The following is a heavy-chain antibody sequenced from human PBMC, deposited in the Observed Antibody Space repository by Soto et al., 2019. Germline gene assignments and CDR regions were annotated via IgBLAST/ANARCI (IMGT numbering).Heavy chain of an antibody. CDR2: ISGSGGST. J-gene: IGHJ4*02. D-gene: IGHD3-3*01. CDR1: GFTFSSYA. Sequence: EVQLLESGGGLVQPGGSMRLSCAASGFTFSSYAMSWVRQAPGKGLEWVSAISGSGGSTYYADSVKGRFTISRDNSKNSVYLQMNSVRAEGTAVYYCANSHEFGVVVLYYFDYWGQGNLVTVSS. CDR3: ANSHEFGVVVLYYFDY. V-gene: IGHV3-23*01.